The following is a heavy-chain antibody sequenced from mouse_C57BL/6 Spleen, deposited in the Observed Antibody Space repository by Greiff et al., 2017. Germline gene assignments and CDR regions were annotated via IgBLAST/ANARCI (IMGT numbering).Heavy chain of an antibody. CDR1: GYTFTSYG. CDR2: IYPRSGNT. Sequence: VQLQQSGAELARPGASVKLSCKASGYTFTSYGISWVKQRTGQGLEWIGEIYPRSGNTYYNEKFKGKATLTADKSSSTAYMELRSLTSEDSAVYFCARADYYGSREDYAMDYWGQGTSVTVSS. J-gene: IGHJ4*01. D-gene: IGHD1-1*01. V-gene: IGHV1-81*01. CDR3: ARADYYGSREDYAMDY.